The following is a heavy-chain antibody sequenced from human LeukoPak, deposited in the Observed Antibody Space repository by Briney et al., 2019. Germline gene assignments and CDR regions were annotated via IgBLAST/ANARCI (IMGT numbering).Heavy chain of an antibody. CDR1: GYTFTSYD. CDR3: AREGFDN. Sequence: ASVKVSCKASGYTFTSYDINWVRQATGQGLEWMGYMNPNSENTGYAQKFQGRLTLTMDTSISTAYMELSSLRSEDTRVYYCAREGFDNWGQGTLVTVSS. CDR2: MNPNSENT. V-gene: IGHV1-8*01. J-gene: IGHJ4*02.